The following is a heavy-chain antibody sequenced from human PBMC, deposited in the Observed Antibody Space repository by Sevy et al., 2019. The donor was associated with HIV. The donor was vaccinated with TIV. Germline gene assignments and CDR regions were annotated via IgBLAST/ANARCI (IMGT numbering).Heavy chain of an antibody. CDR2: ISSRSSYI. D-gene: IGHD3-22*01. V-gene: IGHV3-21*05. Sequence: GGSLRLSCAASGFTFSDYDMNWVRQAPGKGLEWVSFISSRSSYIYYADSLKARVTISRDNAYNSLFLQMHSLRAEDTAVYYCARAVDYYDSGGLYYWGQGALVTVSS. J-gene: IGHJ4*02. CDR3: ARAVDYYDSGGLYY. CDR1: GFTFSDYD.